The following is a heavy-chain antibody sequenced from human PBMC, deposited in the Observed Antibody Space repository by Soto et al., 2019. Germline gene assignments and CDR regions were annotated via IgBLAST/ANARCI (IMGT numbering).Heavy chain of an antibody. Sequence: DVQLVESGGGLVQPGGSLRLSCAASGFTFDDYAIHWVRQAPGKGLEWVSGISWNGAATGYMNSVKGRFSISRDNTKNTLYLQMNSLRSGDTAVYYCANLPLYGSGFDCWGQGTLVTVSS. D-gene: IGHD3-10*01. CDR2: ISWNGAAT. CDR1: GFTFDDYA. CDR3: ANLPLYGSGFDC. V-gene: IGHV3-9*01. J-gene: IGHJ4*02.